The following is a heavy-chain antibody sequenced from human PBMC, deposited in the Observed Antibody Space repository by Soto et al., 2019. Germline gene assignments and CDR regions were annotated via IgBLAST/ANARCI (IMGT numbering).Heavy chain of an antibody. V-gene: IGHV3-48*01. CDR3: ARDLRYFDPWAY. CDR2: INSSSSTT. J-gene: IGHJ4*02. Sequence: GGSLRLSCAASGFTFNYYWMHWVRQAPGKGLEWVSHINSSSSTTYYADSVKGRFTISRDNAKNSLYLQMNSLRAEDTAVHYCARDLRYFDPWAYWGQGTLVTVSS. CDR1: GFTFNYYW. D-gene: IGHD3-9*01.